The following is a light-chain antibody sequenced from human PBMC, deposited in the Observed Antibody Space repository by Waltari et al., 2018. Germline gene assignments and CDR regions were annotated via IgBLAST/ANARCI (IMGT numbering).Light chain of an antibody. CDR3: QQYHNWPLS. V-gene: IGKV3-15*01. J-gene: IGKJ4*01. Sequence: ILMTHSPATLSVSPGERATLSCRASQSVTNNLAWYQQQPGQAPRLLIYDASSRATGIPARFSGSGSGTEFTLTVSSLQSEDFAVYYCQQYHNWPLSFGGGTKVEIK. CDR1: QSVTNN. CDR2: DAS.